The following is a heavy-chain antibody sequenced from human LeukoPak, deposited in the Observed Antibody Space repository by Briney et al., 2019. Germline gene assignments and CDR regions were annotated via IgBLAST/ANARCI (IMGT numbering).Heavy chain of an antibody. CDR3: AREAPLRYFDWLQEYYYYGMDV. CDR1: GYTFTSYG. J-gene: IGHJ6*02. CDR2: ISAYNGNT. Sequence: ASVKVSCKASGYTFTSYGISWVRQAPGQGLEWMGWISAYNGNTNYAQKLQGRVTMTTDTSTSTAYMELRSLRSDDTAVYYCAREAPLRYFDWLQEYYYYGMDVWGQGTTVTVSS. D-gene: IGHD3-9*01. V-gene: IGHV1-18*01.